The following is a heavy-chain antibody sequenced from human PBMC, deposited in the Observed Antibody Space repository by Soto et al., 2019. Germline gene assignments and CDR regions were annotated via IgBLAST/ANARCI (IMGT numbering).Heavy chain of an antibody. CDR2: FDPEDGET. J-gene: IGHJ4*02. CDR3: ATDRRYYDSSGAYYFDY. V-gene: IGHV1-24*01. D-gene: IGHD3-22*01. CDR1: GYTLTELS. Sequence: ASVKVSCKVSGYTLTELSMHWVRQAPGKGLEWMGGFDPEDGETIYAQKFQGRVTMTEDTSTDTAYMELSSLRSEDTAVYYCATDRRYYDSSGAYYFDYWGQGTLVTVS.